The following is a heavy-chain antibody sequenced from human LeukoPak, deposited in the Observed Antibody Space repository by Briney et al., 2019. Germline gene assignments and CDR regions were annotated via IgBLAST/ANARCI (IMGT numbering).Heavy chain of an antibody. Sequence: PSETLSLTCAVYGGSFSGYYWSWIRQPPGNGLEWIGEINHSGSTNYNPSLKSRVTISVDTSKNQFSLKLSSVTAADTAVYYCARTVPAATIDYWGQGTLVTVSS. CDR3: ARTVPAATIDY. J-gene: IGHJ4*02. CDR2: INHSGST. V-gene: IGHV4-34*01. D-gene: IGHD2-2*01. CDR1: GGSFSGYY.